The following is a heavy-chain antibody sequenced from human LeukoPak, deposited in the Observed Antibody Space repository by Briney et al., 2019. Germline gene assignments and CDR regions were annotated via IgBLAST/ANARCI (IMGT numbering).Heavy chain of an antibody. D-gene: IGHD2-8*01. J-gene: IGHJ4*02. CDR2: ISGSGGST. CDR1: GFTFSSYS. Sequence: PGGSLRLSCAASGFTFSSYSMNRVRQAPGKGLEWVSTISGSGGSTYYPDSVKGRFTISRDNFKNTLYLQMNSLRAEDTAVYYCARDVNGGYWGQGTLVTVSS. V-gene: IGHV3-23*01. CDR3: ARDVNGGY.